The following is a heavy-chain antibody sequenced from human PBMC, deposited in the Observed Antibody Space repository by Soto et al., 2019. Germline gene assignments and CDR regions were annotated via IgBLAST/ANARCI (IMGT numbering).Heavy chain of an antibody. CDR2: ISYDGSNK. CDR3: AKDGEQQLVWSFGFFDY. D-gene: IGHD6-13*01. CDR1: GFTLSSYG. V-gene: IGHV3-30*18. Sequence: GGSLRLSCAASGFTLSSYGMHWVRQAPGKGLEWVSVISYDGSNKYYADSVKGRLTISRDNSKNTLYLQMNSLRSEDTAVYYCAKDGEQQLVWSFGFFDYWGQGTLVTVSS. J-gene: IGHJ4*02.